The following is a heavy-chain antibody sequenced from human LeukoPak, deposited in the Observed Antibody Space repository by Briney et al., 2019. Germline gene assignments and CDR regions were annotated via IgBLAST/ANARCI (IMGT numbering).Heavy chain of an antibody. Sequence: GGSLRLSCAASGFTFSSYAMNWVRQAPGKGLEWVSAISGSGGSTYYADSVKGRFTISRDNANNSLYLQMNSLRAEDTAVYYCARDARDFWSGYSDYWGQGTLVTVSS. CDR3: ARDARDFWSGYSDY. D-gene: IGHD3-3*01. CDR1: GFTFSSYA. V-gene: IGHV3-23*01. CDR2: ISGSGGST. J-gene: IGHJ4*02.